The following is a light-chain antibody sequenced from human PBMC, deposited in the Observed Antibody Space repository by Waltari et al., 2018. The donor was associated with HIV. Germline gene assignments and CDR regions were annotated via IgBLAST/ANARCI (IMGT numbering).Light chain of an antibody. CDR2: QTS. V-gene: IGKV1-5*03. CDR3: QQYNRYSH. Sequence: QMTQSPSSLSASVGDRVTITCRASESIRRWLAWYQQKPGKAPKLLISQTSNLENGVPSRFSGSGSETEFTLTISSLQPDDSATYYCQQYNRYSHFGGGTKVEIK. J-gene: IGKJ4*01. CDR1: ESIRRW.